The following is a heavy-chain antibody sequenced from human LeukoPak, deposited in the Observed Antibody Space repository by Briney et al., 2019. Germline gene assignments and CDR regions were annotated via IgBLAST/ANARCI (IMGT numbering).Heavy chain of an antibody. CDR3: ARDQSFRVVTPYYYYGMDV. J-gene: IGHJ6*02. V-gene: IGHV4-59*01. Sequence: SETLSLTCTVSGGSISSYYWSWIRQPPGKGLEWIGYIYYSGSTNYNPSLKSRVTISVDTSKNQFSLKLSSVTAADTAVYYCARDQSFRVVTPYYYYGMDVWGQGTTVTVSS. CDR1: GGSISSYY. CDR2: IYYSGST. D-gene: IGHD3-3*01.